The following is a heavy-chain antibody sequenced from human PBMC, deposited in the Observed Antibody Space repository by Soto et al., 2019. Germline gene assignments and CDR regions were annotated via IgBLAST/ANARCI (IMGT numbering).Heavy chain of an antibody. V-gene: IGHV3-7*03. CDR2: INNDGSEK. Sequence: EVQLVESGGDLVQPGGSLRLPCVASGFTFSAYWMSWVRQAPGKGLEWVATINNDGSEKYYADAVRGRYTLSRDNTKSSFYLELGGLRAEDTAIYYCARGSNQDYWGQGTLVAVSS. CDR1: GFTFSAYW. D-gene: IGHD2-8*01. J-gene: IGHJ4*02. CDR3: ARGSNQDY.